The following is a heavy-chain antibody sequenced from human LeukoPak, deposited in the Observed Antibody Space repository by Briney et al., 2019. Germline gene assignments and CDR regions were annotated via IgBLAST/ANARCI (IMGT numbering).Heavy chain of an antibody. V-gene: IGHV3-21*01. CDR1: GFTFSSYS. J-gene: IGHJ4*02. D-gene: IGHD6-13*01. CDR3: ARGSGYSSSWYGDPLKY. Sequence: GGSLRLSCAASGFTFSSYSMNWVRQAPGKGLEWVSSISSSSGYIYYADSVKGRFTISRDNAKNSLYLQMNSLRAEDTAVYYCARGSGYSSSWYGDPLKYWGQGTLVTVSS. CDR2: ISSSSGYI.